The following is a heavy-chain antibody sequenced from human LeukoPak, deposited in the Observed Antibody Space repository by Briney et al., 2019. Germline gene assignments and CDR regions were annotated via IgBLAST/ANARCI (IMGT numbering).Heavy chain of an antibody. CDR3: ARDPTPDY. CDR1: GFTFSINA. Sequence: PGGSLRLSCAASGFTFSINAMNWVRQAPGKGLEWVSYISGSSSTICYADSVKGRFTISRDNAKNSLYLQINSLRDEDTAIYYCARDPTPDYWGQGTLVTVSS. V-gene: IGHV3-48*02. J-gene: IGHJ4*02. CDR2: ISGSSSTI.